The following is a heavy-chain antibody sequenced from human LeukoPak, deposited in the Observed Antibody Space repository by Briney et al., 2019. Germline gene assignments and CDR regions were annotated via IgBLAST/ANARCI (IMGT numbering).Heavy chain of an antibody. CDR1: GFTVSSKY. CDR3: AKALRTPDLAFFDY. D-gene: IGHD4-17*01. Sequence: GGSLRLSCVASGFTVSSKYMSWVRQAPGKGLEWVSAISGSGGSTYYADSVKGRFTISRDNSKNTLYLQMNSLRAEDTAVYYCAKALRTPDLAFFDYWGQGTLVTVSS. V-gene: IGHV3-23*01. CDR2: ISGSGGST. J-gene: IGHJ4*02.